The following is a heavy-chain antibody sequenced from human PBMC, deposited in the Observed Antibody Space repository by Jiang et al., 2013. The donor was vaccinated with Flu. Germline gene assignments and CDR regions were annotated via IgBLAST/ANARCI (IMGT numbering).Heavy chain of an antibody. CDR1: GHTFTSYA. CDR2: INAGNGNT. D-gene: IGHD2-15*01. Sequence: SGAEVKKPGASVKVSCKASGHTFTSYAMHWVRQAPGQRLEWMGWINAGNGNTKYSQKFQGRVTITRDTSASTAYMELSSLRSEDTAVYYCARGFVAATLGYFQHWGQGTLVTVSS. CDR3: ARGFVAATLGYFQH. V-gene: IGHV1-3*01. J-gene: IGHJ1*01.